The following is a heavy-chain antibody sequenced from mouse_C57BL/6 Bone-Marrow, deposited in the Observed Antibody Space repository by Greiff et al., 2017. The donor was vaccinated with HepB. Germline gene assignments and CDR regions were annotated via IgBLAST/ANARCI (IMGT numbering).Heavy chain of an antibody. CDR3: ARDYYGSHYAMDY. CDR2: ISDGGSYT. V-gene: IGHV5-12*01. Sequence: EVNVVESGGGLVQPGGSLKLSCAASGFTFSDYYMYWVRQTPEKRLEWVAYISDGGSYTYYPDNVKGRFTISRDNAKNNLYLQMSHLKSEDTAMYYCARDYYGSHYAMDYWGQGTSVTVSS. CDR1: GFTFSDYY. J-gene: IGHJ4*01. D-gene: IGHD1-1*01.